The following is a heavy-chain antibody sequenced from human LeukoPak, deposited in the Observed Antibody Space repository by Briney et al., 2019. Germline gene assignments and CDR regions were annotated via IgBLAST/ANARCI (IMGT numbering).Heavy chain of an antibody. J-gene: IGHJ4*02. D-gene: IGHD3-22*01. CDR3: ARGRYYYDSSGYGY. V-gene: IGHV3-66*01. CDR1: GFTVSSNY. CDR2: IYSGGST. Sequence: PGGSLRLSCAASGFTVSSNYMSWVRQAPGKGQEWVSVIYSGGSTYYADSVKGRFTISRDNSKNTLYLQMNSLRAEDTAVYYCARGRYYYDSSGYGYWGQGTLVTVSS.